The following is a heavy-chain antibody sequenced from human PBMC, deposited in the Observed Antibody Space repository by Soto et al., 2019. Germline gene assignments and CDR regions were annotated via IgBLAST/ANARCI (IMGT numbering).Heavy chain of an antibody. CDR1: GFTFSSYG. CDR2: ISYDGSNK. CDR3: AKDSAPRFAAFDI. J-gene: IGHJ3*02. Sequence: GSLRLSCAASGFTFSSYGMHWVRQAPGKGLEWVAVISYDGSNKYYADSVKGRFTISRDSSKNTLYLQMNSLRAEDTAVYYCAKDSAPRFAAFDIWGQGTMVTVS. V-gene: IGHV3-30*18.